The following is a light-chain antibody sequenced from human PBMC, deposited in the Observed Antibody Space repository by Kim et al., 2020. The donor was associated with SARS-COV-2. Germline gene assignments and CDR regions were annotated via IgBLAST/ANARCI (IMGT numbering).Light chain of an antibody. J-gene: IGLJ1*01. CDR3: ATWDDSLNALV. Sequence: GQRVTIACCGSSSNIGRNTVNWYQHLPGTAPKLRIYGNIQRPTGVADRFSGSKSGTSVFLASSGLQSEDEADYYCATWDDSLNALVFGTGTKVTVL. CDR1: SSNIGRNT. V-gene: IGLV1-44*01. CDR2: GNI.